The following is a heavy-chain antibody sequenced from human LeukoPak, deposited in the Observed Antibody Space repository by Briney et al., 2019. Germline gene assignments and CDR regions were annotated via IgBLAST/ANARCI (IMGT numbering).Heavy chain of an antibody. CDR1: GDSMTYSY. J-gene: IGHJ3*02. D-gene: IGHD2-21*01. CDR2: IYLSVIP. CDR3: ARRRQVSAYSPYAFDM. Sequence: SETLPLTCTVSGDSMTYSYWSWIRQPPGKGLEWLGNIYLSVIPKSNPSLKSRVTISLDTSKNQLSLRLTSVTAADTAVYYCARRRQVSAYSPYAFDMWGQGTMVTV. V-gene: IGHV4-59*08.